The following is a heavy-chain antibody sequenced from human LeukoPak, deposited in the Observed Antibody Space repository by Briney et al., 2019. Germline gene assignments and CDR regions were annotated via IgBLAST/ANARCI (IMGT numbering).Heavy chain of an antibody. CDR2: INPNSGGT. CDR3: ARGGERYSSSSSSDY. CDR1: GYTFTGYY. Sequence: ASVKVSCKASGYTFTGYYMHWVRQAPGQGLEWMGWINPNSGGTNYAQKFQGRVTMTRDTSISTAYMELSRLRSDDTAVYYCARGGERYSSSSSSDYWGQGTLVTVSS. D-gene: IGHD6-6*01. J-gene: IGHJ4*02. V-gene: IGHV1-2*02.